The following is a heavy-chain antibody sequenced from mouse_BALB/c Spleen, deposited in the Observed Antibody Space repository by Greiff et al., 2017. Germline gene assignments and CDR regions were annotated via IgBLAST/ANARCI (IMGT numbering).Heavy chain of an antibody. Sequence: QVQLKESGAELVRPGSSVKISCKASGYAFSSYWMNWVKQRPGQGLEWIGQIYPGDGDTNYNGKFKGKATLTADKSSSTAYMQLSSLTSEDSAVYFCARRRGYYYAMDYWGQGTSVTVSS. J-gene: IGHJ4*01. CDR2: IYPGDGDT. CDR3: ARRRGYYYAMDY. V-gene: IGHV1-80*01. CDR1: GYAFSSYW.